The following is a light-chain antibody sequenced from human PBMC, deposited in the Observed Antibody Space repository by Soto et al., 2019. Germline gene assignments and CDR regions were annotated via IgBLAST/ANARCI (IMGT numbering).Light chain of an antibody. CDR3: QQYNDWPPWT. V-gene: IGKV3-15*01. CDR2: GAS. Sequence: EIVMTQSPATLSVSPGERATLYCRASQSVRSDLAWYQQRPGQAPRLLIYGASTRATGIPARFSGSGSGTEFTLTISSLQSEDFALYYCQQYNDWPPWTFGQGTKVDI. CDR1: QSVRSD. J-gene: IGKJ1*01.